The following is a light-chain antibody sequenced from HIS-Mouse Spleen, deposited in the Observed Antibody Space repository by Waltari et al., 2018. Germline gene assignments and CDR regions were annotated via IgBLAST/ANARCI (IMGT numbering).Light chain of an antibody. CDR3: NSRDSSGNHYV. V-gene: IGLV3-19*01. CDR2: GKN. CDR1: SLRSDY. Sequence: SSELTQDHAVSVALGQTVRITCQGDSLRSDYASWYQQKPGQAPVLVIYGKNNRPSGIPDRFSGSSSGNTASLTITGAQAEDEADYYCNSRDSSGNHYVFGTGTKVTVL. J-gene: IGLJ1*01.